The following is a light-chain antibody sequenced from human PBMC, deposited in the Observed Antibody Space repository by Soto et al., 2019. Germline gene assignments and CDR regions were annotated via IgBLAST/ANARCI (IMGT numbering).Light chain of an antibody. CDR3: ISYTSSSTSYV. V-gene: IGLV2-14*01. J-gene: IGLJ1*01. CDR2: EVS. Sequence: QSALTHPASVSGSPGQSITISCTGTSSDVGGYNYVAWYQQHPGKVPRLMIYEVSNRPSGVSNRFSGSKSGSTASLTISGLQAEDEADYYCISYTSSSTSYVFGTGTKVTVL. CDR1: SSDVGGYNY.